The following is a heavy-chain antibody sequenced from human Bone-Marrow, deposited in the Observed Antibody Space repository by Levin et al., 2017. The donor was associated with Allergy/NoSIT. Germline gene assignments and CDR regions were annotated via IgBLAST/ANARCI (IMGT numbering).Heavy chain of an antibody. CDR2: IYYRGST. D-gene: IGHD5-12*01. V-gene: IGHV4-30-2*06. CDR3: ARVGWLRLGGDYFDL. J-gene: IGHJ4*02. Sequence: KTSETLSLTCAVSGGSISNAGYSWSWIRQSPGKGLEWIGNIYYRGSTSYNPSLQSRVTMSVDTSKNQFSLNVTSVTAADTAVYYCARVGWLRLGGDYFDLWGQGTLVRISS. CDR1: GGSISNAGYS.